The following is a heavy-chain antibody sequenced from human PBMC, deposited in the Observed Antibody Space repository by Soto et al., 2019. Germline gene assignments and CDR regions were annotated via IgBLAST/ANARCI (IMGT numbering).Heavy chain of an antibody. V-gene: IGHV3-21*01. Sequence: GVSLRLSCAASGFTFSSYSMNWVRQAPGKGLEWVSSISSSSSYIYYADSVKGRFTISRDNAKNSLYLQMNSLRAEDTAVYYCARKYSSSSAIDYWGQGTLVTVSS. J-gene: IGHJ4*02. CDR3: ARKYSSSSAIDY. D-gene: IGHD6-6*01. CDR1: GFTFSSYS. CDR2: ISSSSSYI.